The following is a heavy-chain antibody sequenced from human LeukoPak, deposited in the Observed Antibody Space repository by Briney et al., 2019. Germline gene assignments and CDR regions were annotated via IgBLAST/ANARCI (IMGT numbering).Heavy chain of an antibody. V-gene: IGHV3-48*02. CDR2: ISTSSSAI. Sequence: GGSLRLSCAASGFTFNTHDMNWVRQAPGKGLEWVSYISTSSSAIYYADSVKGRFTVSRDNAKNLLYLQMNSLRDEDTAVYYCARDLLLAYWGQGSLVTVSS. CDR1: GFTFNTHD. CDR3: ARDLLLAY. D-gene: IGHD2-21*01. J-gene: IGHJ4*02.